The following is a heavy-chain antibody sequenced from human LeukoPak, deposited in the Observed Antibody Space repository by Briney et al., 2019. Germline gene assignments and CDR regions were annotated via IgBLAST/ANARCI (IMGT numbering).Heavy chain of an antibody. J-gene: IGHJ4*02. Sequence: GGSLRLSCAASGFTFGDHIMNWVRQLPGKGLEWVSAISSSGGSPYYADSVNGRFTISRDNSKNTLYLQMNSLRAEDTALYYCAKDQALSLSSSRALDYWGQGTLVTVSS. V-gene: IGHV3-23*01. CDR3: AKDQALSLSSSRALDY. CDR2: ISSSGGSP. CDR1: GFTFGDHI. D-gene: IGHD2-2*01.